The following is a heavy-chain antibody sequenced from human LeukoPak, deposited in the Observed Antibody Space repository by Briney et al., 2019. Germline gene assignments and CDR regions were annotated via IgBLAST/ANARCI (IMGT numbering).Heavy chain of an antibody. J-gene: IGHJ4*02. CDR1: GYTFATYF. CDR2: IKPNSGVT. Sequence: GASVKVSCKTSGYTFATYFVHWVRQAPGQGLGWMGYIKPNSGVTNYAQKFRGRVTMTWDTSISTAYIELSGLTSDDTAIYYCARPTYCGSDCYFNFDYWGQGTLVTVSS. V-gene: IGHV1-2*02. D-gene: IGHD2-21*02. CDR3: ARPTYCGSDCYFNFDY.